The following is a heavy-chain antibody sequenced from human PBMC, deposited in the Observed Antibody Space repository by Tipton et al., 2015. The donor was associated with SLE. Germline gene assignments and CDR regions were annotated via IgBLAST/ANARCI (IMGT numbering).Heavy chain of an antibody. CDR3: AIAVAGTLFFDY. D-gene: IGHD6-19*01. CDR2: ISAYNGNT. CDR1: GFTFTSYG. J-gene: IGHJ4*02. V-gene: IGHV1-18*01. Sequence: QLVQSGAEVSKPGASVKVSCKASGFTFTSYGISWVRQAPGQGLEWMGWISAYNGNTDYAQKLQGRVTMTTDTSTSTAYMELRSLRSEDTAVYYCAIAVAGTLFFDYWGQGALVTVSS.